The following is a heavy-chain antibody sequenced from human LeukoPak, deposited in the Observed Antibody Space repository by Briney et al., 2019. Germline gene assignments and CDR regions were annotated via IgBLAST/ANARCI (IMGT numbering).Heavy chain of an antibody. V-gene: IGHV1-46*01. D-gene: IGHD6-19*01. CDR3: ARGIVVANFGD. Sequence: ASVTVSCKASGYTFTSYYMHWVRQAPGHGLEWMGIINPSGGSTSYAQKFQGRVTMTRDTSTSTVYMELSSLRSEDTAVYFCARGIVVANFGDWGQGTLVTVSS. J-gene: IGHJ4*02. CDR1: GYTFTSYY. CDR2: INPSGGST.